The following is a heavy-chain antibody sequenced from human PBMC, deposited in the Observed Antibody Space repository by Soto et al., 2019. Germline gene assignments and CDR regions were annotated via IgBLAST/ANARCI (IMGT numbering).Heavy chain of an antibody. CDR1: GYTFTSYY. Sequence: GASVKVSCKASGYTFTSYYMHWVRQAPGQGLEWMGIINPSGGSTSYAQKFQGRVTMTRDTSTSTVYMELSSLRSEDTAVYYCARERNYDILTGSAHLYTDVWGKGTTVTVSS. CDR3: ARERNYDILTGSAHLYTDV. V-gene: IGHV1-46*01. J-gene: IGHJ6*03. CDR2: INPSGGST. D-gene: IGHD3-9*01.